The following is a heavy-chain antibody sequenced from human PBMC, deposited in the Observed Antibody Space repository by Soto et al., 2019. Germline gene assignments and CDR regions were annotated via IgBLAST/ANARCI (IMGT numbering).Heavy chain of an antibody. Sequence: TGGSLRLSCAASGFTFRSYWMSWVRQAPGKGLEWVANIKQDGSEKYYVDSVKGRFTISRDNAKNSLYLQMNSLRAEDTAVYYCARVYGDYAIGDYYYYYYMDVWGKGTTVTVSS. CDR1: GFTFRSYW. J-gene: IGHJ6*03. V-gene: IGHV3-7*01. CDR2: IKQDGSEK. D-gene: IGHD4-17*01. CDR3: ARVYGDYAIGDYYYYYYMDV.